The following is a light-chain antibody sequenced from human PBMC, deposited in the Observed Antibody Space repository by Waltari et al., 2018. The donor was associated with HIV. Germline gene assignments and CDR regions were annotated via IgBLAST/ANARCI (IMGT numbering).Light chain of an antibody. J-gene: IGKJ3*01. Sequence: VMTQSPATLSVSPGQRATLSCGASQSVRNRLAWYQQRPVQSPRLLIYDASTRATGVPDRFSASGSGTGFTRTITSLQSEDFALYYCQAFGGTFGPGTRV. V-gene: IGKV3-15*01. CDR1: QSVRNR. CDR3: QAFGGT. CDR2: DAS.